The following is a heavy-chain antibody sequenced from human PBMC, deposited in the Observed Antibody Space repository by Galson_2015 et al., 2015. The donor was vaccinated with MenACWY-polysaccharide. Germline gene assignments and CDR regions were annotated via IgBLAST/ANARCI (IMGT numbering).Heavy chain of an antibody. V-gene: IGHV3-23*01. CDR3: AGGDLSFYKYSYYGMDV. Sequence: SLRLSCAASGFTFSTEAMNWVRQAPGKGLEWVSLISGSGDSTYYGNSVRGRFTISRDNSKNTLYLQMNSLRAEDTAVYFCAGGDLSFYKYSYYGMDVWGPGTTVTVSS. CDR2: ISGSGDST. J-gene: IGHJ6*02. CDR1: GFTFSTEA. D-gene: IGHD3/OR15-3a*01.